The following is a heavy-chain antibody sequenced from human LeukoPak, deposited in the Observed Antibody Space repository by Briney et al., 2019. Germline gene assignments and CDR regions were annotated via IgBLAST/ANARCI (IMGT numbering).Heavy chain of an antibody. V-gene: IGHV3-30*02. Sequence: GGSLRLSCAASGFTVSSNYMSWVRQAPGKGLEWVAVIWYGGSNKYYADSVKGRFTISRDNSKNTLYLQMNSLRAEDTAVYYCAKEVTEADYYYMDVWGKGTTVTVSS. CDR2: IWYGGSNK. J-gene: IGHJ6*03. CDR3: AKEVTEADYYYMDV. CDR1: GFTVSSNY.